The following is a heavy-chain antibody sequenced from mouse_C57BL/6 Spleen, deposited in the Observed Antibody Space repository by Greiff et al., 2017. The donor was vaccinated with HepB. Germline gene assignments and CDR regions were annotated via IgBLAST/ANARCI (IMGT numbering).Heavy chain of an antibody. CDR1: GYTFTSYT. CDR2: INPSSGYT. Sequence: VQLQESGAELARPGASVKMSCKASGYTFTSYTMHWVKQRPGQGLEWIGYINPSSGYTKYNQKFKDKATLTADKSSSTAYMQLSSLTSEDSAVYYCARGLYYGNYFYAMDYWGQGTSVTVSS. V-gene: IGHV1-4*01. J-gene: IGHJ4*01. D-gene: IGHD2-1*01. CDR3: ARGLYYGNYFYAMDY.